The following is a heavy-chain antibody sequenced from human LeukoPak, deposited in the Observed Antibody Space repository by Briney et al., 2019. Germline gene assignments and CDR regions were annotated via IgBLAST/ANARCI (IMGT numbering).Heavy chain of an antibody. CDR1: GGSFSGYY. CDR3: ARGLPRYSNSPWSRWFDP. CDR2: INHSGST. Sequence: SETLSLTCAVYGGSFSGYYWSWIRQPPGKGLEWIGEINHSGSTNYNPSLKSRVTISVDTSKNQFSLKLSSVTAADTAVYYCARGLPRYSNSPWSRWFDPWGQGTLVTVSS. V-gene: IGHV4-34*01. D-gene: IGHD4-11*01. J-gene: IGHJ5*02.